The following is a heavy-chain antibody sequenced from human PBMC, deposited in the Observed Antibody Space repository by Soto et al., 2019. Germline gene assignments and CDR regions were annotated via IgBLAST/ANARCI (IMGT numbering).Heavy chain of an antibody. D-gene: IGHD3-10*01. CDR2: IIAYPGTA. J-gene: IGHJ4*02. CDR3: AKLLGPGSYYDDDY. Sequence: QVQLVQSGAEVKTPGSSVKVSCRASGGTSNNYADTWVRQAPGHGLEWMGGIIAYPGTATYAHKFRGRLTITADDSTRTKYMELRSLTTDDTAIYYCAKLLGPGSYYDDDYWGQGTLVTVSS. V-gene: IGHV1-69*01. CDR1: GGTSNNYA.